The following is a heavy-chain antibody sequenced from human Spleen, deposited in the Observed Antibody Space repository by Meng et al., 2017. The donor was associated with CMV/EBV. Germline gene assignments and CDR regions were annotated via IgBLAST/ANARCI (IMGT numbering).Heavy chain of an antibody. CDR1: GLTVSSNY. CDR3: AKDIGCSSTSCYPDY. CDR2: ISWNSGSI. D-gene: IGHD2-2*01. Sequence: SLKISCAASGLTVSSNYMTWVRQAPGKGLEWVSVISWNSGSIGYADSVKGRFTISRDNAKNSLYLQMNSLRAEDTALYYCAKDIGCSSTSCYPDYWGQGTLVTVSS. J-gene: IGHJ4*02. V-gene: IGHV3-9*01.